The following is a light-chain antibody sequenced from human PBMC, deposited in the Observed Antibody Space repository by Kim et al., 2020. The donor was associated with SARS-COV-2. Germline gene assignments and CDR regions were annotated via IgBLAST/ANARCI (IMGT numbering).Light chain of an antibody. J-gene: IGKJ5*01. CDR3: QQYNSYSIT. CDR2: KAS. V-gene: IGKV1-5*03. Sequence: DIQMTQSPSTLSASVGDRVTITCRASQSISTWLAWYQQKPGKAPNLLIYKASTLERGVPPGFSGSGSGTEFTLTISSLQPDDFATYYCQQYNSYSITFGQGTRLEIK. CDR1: QSISTW.